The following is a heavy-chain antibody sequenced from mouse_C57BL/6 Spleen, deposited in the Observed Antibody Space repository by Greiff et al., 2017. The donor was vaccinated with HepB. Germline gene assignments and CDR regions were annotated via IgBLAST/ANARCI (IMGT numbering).Heavy chain of an antibody. D-gene: IGHD2-1*01. Sequence: EVKLQESGPELVKPGASVKISCKASGYSFTDYNMNWVKQSNGKSLEWIGVINPNYGTTSYNQKFKGKATLTVDQSSSTAYMQLNSLTSEDSAVYYCARWNYGKGHYAMDYWGQGTSVTVSS. J-gene: IGHJ4*01. V-gene: IGHV1-39*01. CDR3: ARWNYGKGHYAMDY. CDR1: GYSFTDYN. CDR2: INPNYGTT.